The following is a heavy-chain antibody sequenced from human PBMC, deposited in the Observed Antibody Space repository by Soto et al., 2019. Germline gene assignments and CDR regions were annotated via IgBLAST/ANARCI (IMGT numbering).Heavy chain of an antibody. D-gene: IGHD3-16*01. CDR3: ARGRFRRTWFDP. CDR1: GYTFTNYD. CDR2: MNPDSGNT. J-gene: IGHJ5*02. V-gene: IGHV1-8*01. Sequence: QVQLVQSGAEVKKPGASVKVSCKASGYTFTNYDIHWVRQATGQGLEWMGWMNPDSGNTGQSKQFQGRVTMTRDTSTSTAYMEMSSLRFEDTAVYYWARGRFRRTWFDPWGQGTLVTVSS.